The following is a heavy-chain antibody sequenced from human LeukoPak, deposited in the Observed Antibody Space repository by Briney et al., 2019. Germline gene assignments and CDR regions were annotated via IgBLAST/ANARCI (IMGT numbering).Heavy chain of an antibody. CDR1: GITFKDAV. CDR3: ARPMVRGVDDAFDI. Sequence: GGSLRLSCSVSGITFKDAVMTWVRQGPGKGLEWLASISTGSRYVYLADSEKGRFTISRDNAKNSLYLQMNSLRAEDTAVYYCARPMVRGVDDAFDIWGQGTMVTVSS. V-gene: IGHV3-21*01. J-gene: IGHJ3*02. CDR2: ISTGSRYV. D-gene: IGHD3-10*01.